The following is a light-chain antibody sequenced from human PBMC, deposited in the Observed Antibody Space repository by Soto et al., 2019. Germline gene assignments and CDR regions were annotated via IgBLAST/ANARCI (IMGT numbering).Light chain of an antibody. V-gene: IGKV3-20*01. CDR1: QSVDTTF. J-gene: IGKJ1*01. CDR3: QQYMSSVT. Sequence: EIVLTQSPGSLSLSPGQRATLSCRASQSVDTTFFAWYQKKPGQAPRLLLYGASKRATGIPDRFSGSGSGTDFTLIISRLEPEEFAVYYCQQYMSSVTFGQGTKVEIK. CDR2: GAS.